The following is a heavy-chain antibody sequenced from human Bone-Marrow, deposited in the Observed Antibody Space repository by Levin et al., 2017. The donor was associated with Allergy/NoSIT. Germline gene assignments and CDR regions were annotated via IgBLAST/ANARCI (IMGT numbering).Heavy chain of an antibody. CDR1: GFTFRTYA. V-gene: IGHV3-23*01. J-gene: IGHJ4*02. Sequence: GESLKISCVASGFTFRTYAMTWVRQAPGKGLEWVSGISGSGGTYYADSVKGRFTISRDNRDTSKNKVELHMDNLRAEDTATYYCAKADDLDFWSGSYSSGRYFDSWGQGTQVTVAS. CDR2: ISGSGGT. D-gene: IGHD3-3*01. CDR3: AKADDLDFWSGSYSSGRYFDS.